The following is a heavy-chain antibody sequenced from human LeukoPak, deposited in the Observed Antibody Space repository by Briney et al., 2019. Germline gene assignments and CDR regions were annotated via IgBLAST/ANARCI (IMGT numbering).Heavy chain of an antibody. D-gene: IGHD6-13*01. J-gene: IGHJ4*02. V-gene: IGHV4-38-2*02. CDR2: IYHRGST. CDR3: ARTGYSSSYYKFRFDY. CDR1: GYSISNGYY. Sequence: SETLSLTCTVSGYSISNGYYWGWIRQPPGKGLEWVGSIYHRGSTYYNPSLRSRVTISLDRSKKKFSLKLTSVTAADTAVYYCARTGYSSSYYKFRFDYWGQGTLVTVSS.